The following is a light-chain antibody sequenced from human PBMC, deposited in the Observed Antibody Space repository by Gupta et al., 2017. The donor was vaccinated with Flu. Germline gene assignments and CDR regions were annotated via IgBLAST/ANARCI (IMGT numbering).Light chain of an antibody. CDR1: QTISGSN. Sequence: EIVLTQSPGTLSLSPGERATLSCRAGQTISGSNLAWYQQKLGQAPRLLIYGASSRATGVPDRFSGSGSGTDFTLTISRLEPEDFAVYYCQQFGGSFGGGTKVEI. J-gene: IGKJ4*01. V-gene: IGKV3-20*01. CDR2: GAS. CDR3: QQFGGS.